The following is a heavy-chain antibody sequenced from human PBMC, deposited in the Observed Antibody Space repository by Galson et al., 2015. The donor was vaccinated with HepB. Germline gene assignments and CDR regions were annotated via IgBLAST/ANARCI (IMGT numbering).Heavy chain of an antibody. D-gene: IGHD3-16*01. CDR1: GGSISTYNW. CDR3: ARRVRSQFGAAIEYFDH. Sequence: ETLSLTCAVSGGSISTYNWWTWVRQPPGKGLEWIGEIYHSGSTNNNPSLKSRVTISVDRSKNQFSLRLTSVTAADTAVYYCARRVRSQFGAAIEYFDHWGQGTLVTVSS. V-gene: IGHV4-4*02. CDR2: IYHSGST. J-gene: IGHJ1*01.